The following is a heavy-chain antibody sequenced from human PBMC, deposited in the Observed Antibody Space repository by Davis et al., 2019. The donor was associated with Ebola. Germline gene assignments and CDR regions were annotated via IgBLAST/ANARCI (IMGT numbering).Heavy chain of an antibody. D-gene: IGHD3-3*01. CDR1: GYTFTSYG. V-gene: IGHV1-18*01. J-gene: IGHJ3*02. Sequence: ASVKVSCKASGYTFTSYGISWVRQAPGQGLEWMGWISAYNGNTNYAQKLQGRVTMTTDTSTSTAYMELRSLRSDDTAVYYCARVRNVLRFLEWLSPDAFDIWGQGTMVTVSS. CDR3: ARVRNVLRFLEWLSPDAFDI. CDR2: ISAYNGNT.